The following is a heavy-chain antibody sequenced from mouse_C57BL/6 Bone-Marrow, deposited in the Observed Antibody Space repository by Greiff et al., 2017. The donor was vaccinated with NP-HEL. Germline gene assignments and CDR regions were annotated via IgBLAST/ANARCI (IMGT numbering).Heavy chain of an antibody. Sequence: QVQLKQPGAELVKPGASVKMSCKASGYTFTSYWITWVKQRPGQGLEWIGDIYPGSGSTNYNEKFKSKATLTVDTSSSTAYMQLSSLTSEDSAVYYCARSDRWLPWYIDVWGTGTTVTVSS. CDR1: GYTFTSYW. CDR3: ARSDRWLPWYIDV. CDR2: IYPGSGST. V-gene: IGHV1-55*01. D-gene: IGHD2-3*01. J-gene: IGHJ1*03.